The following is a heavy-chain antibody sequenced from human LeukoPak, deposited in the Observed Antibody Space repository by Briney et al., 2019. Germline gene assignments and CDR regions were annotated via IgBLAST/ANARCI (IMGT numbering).Heavy chain of an antibody. CDR3: ARRSNSYYTFDF. V-gene: IGHV3-72*01. Sequence: GGSLRLSCAASGFTFSDHYMDWVRQAPGKGLEWLARSRDKAKSYSTEHAASVKGRFTVSRDNSKNSLYLQMNSLKTEDTAVYYCARRSNSYYTFDFWGQGTLVTVSS. D-gene: IGHD1-26*01. J-gene: IGHJ4*02. CDR2: SRDKAKSYST. CDR1: GFTFSDHY.